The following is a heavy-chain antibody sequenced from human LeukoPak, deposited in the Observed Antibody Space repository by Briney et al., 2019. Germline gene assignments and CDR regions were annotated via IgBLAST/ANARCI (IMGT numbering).Heavy chain of an antibody. CDR1: GYTFTSYA. J-gene: IGHJ6*02. V-gene: IGHV1-18*01. D-gene: IGHD5-24*01. CDR3: ASVYKHGMDV. CDR2: ISTYSGNT. Sequence: ASVKVSCKPSGYTFTSYALSWVRQAPGQGLEWMGWISTYSGNTNYAQKLQGRITMTIETSTSTAYMELRSLRSDDTAVYYCASVYKHGMDVWGQGTTVIVSS.